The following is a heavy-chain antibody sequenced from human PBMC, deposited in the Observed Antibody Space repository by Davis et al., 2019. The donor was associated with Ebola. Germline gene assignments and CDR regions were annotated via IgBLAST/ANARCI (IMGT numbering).Heavy chain of an antibody. D-gene: IGHD3-22*01. Sequence: PSETLSPTCTVSGESISSGGFYWTWIRQFPGKGLEWIGHIDDSVTTSYNSSLKSRLSMSIDTSKNQFSLQLTSLTVTDTARYFCARTDLVRYDGGVYSPGPGVDVWGHGAPVTVSS. CDR1: GESISSGGFY. V-gene: IGHV4-31*03. J-gene: IGHJ6*02. CDR2: IDDSVTT. CDR3: ARTDLVRYDGGVYSPGPGVDV.